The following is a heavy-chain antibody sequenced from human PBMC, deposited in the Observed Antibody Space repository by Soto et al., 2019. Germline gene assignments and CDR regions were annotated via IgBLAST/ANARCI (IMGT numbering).Heavy chain of an antibody. CDR3: ARLRYSSGWHGGYYYYGMDV. Sequence: SETLSLTCTVSGGSISSSSYYWGWIRQPPGKGLEWIGSIYYSGSTYYNPSLKSRVTISVDTSKNQFPLKLSSVTAADTAVYYCARLRYSSGWHGGYYYYGMDVWGQGTTVTVSS. V-gene: IGHV4-39*01. J-gene: IGHJ6*02. CDR2: IYYSGST. D-gene: IGHD6-19*01. CDR1: GGSISSSSYY.